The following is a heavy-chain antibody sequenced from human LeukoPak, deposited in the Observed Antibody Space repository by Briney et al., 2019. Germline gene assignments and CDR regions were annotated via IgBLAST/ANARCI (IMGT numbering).Heavy chain of an antibody. CDR1: GGSISNYY. D-gene: IGHD1-1*01. CDR2: IYSSGST. Sequence: SETLSLTCSVSGGSISNYYWSWIRQPPGKGLEWIWYIYSSGSTNYNPSLKSRVTISVDASKIQFSLRLSSVTAADTAVYYCARHRGNWSFDSWGQGTLVTVSS. CDR3: ARHRGNWSFDS. J-gene: IGHJ4*02. V-gene: IGHV4-4*09.